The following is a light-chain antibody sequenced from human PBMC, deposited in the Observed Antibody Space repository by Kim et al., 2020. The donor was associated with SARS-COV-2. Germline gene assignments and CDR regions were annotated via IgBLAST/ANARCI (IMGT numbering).Light chain of an antibody. Sequence: ASVGDSVTITCRASQGISSALAWYQQKPGKAPKLLIYSASSRESGIPARFSGSGSGTDFTLTISSLEPEDFATYYCQQFSSYPLTFGGGTKVDIK. CDR3: QQFSSYPLT. J-gene: IGKJ4*01. CDR1: QGISSA. V-gene: IGKV1-13*02. CDR2: SAS.